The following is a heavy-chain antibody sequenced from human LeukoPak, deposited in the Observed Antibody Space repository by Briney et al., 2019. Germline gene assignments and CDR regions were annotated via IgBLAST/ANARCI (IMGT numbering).Heavy chain of an antibody. CDR2: IKQDGSEK. CDR1: GFTFSSYW. Sequence: GGSLRLSCAASGFTFSSYWMIWVRQAPGKGLEWVANIKQDGSEKYYVDSVKGRFTISRDNAKNSLYLQMNSLRAEDTAVYYCARDPHFYCSSTSCYSPPGHYYGMDVWGQGTTVTVSS. J-gene: IGHJ6*02. V-gene: IGHV3-7*01. CDR3: ARDPHFYCSSTSCYSPPGHYYGMDV. D-gene: IGHD2-2*01.